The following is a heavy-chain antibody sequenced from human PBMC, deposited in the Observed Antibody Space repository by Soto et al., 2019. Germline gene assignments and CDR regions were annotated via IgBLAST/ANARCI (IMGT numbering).Heavy chain of an antibody. Sequence: EVQLVESGGGLVQPGGSLRLSCAASGFTFSSHWMHWVRQTPGKGLVWVSRISSGGTSTSYEDSVKGRFTISRDNAKNTLYLQMNSLRAEDTAVYYCTSGYYSYYFDYWGQGTLVTVSS. V-gene: IGHV3-74*01. CDR3: TSGYYSYYFDY. D-gene: IGHD3-3*01. CDR2: ISSGGTST. J-gene: IGHJ4*02. CDR1: GFTFSSHW.